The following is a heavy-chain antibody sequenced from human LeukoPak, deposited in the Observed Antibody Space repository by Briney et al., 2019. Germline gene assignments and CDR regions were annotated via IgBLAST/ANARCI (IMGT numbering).Heavy chain of an antibody. CDR1: GGTFSSYA. CDR2: IIPIFGTA. CDR3: ARVVEYSSSLYPYYMDV. Sequence: SVKVSCKASGGTFSSYAISWVRQAPGQGLEWMGGIIPIFGTANYAQKFQGRVTITADESTSTAYMELSSLRSEDTAVYYCARVVEYSSSLYPYYMDVWGKGTTVTVFS. J-gene: IGHJ6*03. V-gene: IGHV1-69*13. D-gene: IGHD6-6*01.